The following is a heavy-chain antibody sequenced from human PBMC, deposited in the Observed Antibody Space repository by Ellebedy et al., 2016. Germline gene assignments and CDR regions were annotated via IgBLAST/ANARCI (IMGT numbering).Heavy chain of an antibody. Sequence: GGSLRLSCAASGFSFSSYAMSWVRQAPGKGPEWVSTITGSGDRTNYADSVKGRFTISRDNSKNTLFLQMNSLTVDDTAVYFCVKSGHSYAWSYWGQGTFVTVSS. CDR1: GFSFSSYA. V-gene: IGHV3-23*01. CDR2: ITGSGDRT. CDR3: VKSGHSYAWSY. J-gene: IGHJ4*02. D-gene: IGHD5-18*01.